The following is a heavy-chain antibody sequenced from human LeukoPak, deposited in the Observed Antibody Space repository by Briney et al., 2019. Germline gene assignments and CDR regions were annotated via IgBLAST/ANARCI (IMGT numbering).Heavy chain of an antibody. D-gene: IGHD3-9*01. CDR2: IYYSGST. CDR1: GGSISSYY. Sequence: PSETLSLTCTVSGGSISSYYWSWIRQPPGKGLEWIGYIYYSGSTNYNPSLKSRVTISVDTSKNQFSLKLSSVTAADTAVYYCARHYYDILTGFNWFDPWGQGTLVTVSS. J-gene: IGHJ5*02. V-gene: IGHV4-59*01. CDR3: ARHYYDILTGFNWFDP.